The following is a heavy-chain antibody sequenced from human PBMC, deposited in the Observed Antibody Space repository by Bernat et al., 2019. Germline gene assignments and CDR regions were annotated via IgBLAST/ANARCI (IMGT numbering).Heavy chain of an antibody. CDR3: AKWSQGRFLEWLLYNADYFQH. V-gene: IGHV3-23*01. CDR2: ISGSGGST. CDR1: GFTFSSYA. D-gene: IGHD3-3*01. Sequence: EVQLLESGGGLVQPGGSLRLSCAASGFTFSSYAMSWVRQAPGKGLEWVSAISGSGGSTYYADSVKGRFTISRDNSKNTLYLQMNSLRAEDTAVYYCAKWSQGRFLEWLLYNADYFQHWGQGTLVTVSS. J-gene: IGHJ1*01.